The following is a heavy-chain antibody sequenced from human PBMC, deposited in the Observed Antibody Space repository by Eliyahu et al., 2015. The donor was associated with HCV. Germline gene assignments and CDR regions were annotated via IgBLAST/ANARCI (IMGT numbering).Heavy chain of an antibody. CDR2: IWYDGSNK. D-gene: IGHD3-3*01. J-gene: IGHJ3*02. Sequence: QVQLVESGGGVVQPGRSLXLSCAASGFTFSXYGXHWVRQAPGKGLEWVAVIWYDGSNKYYADSVKGRFTISRDNSKNTLYLQMNSLRAEDTAVYYCARDRGRFLEWFWDAFDIWGQGTMVTVSS. CDR1: GFTFSXYG. V-gene: IGHV3-33*01. CDR3: ARDRGRFLEWFWDAFDI.